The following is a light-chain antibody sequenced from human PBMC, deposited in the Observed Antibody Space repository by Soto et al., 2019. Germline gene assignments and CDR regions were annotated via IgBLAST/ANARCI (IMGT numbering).Light chain of an antibody. J-gene: IGLJ2*01. CDR2: YDS. CDR3: QVGYISSDHVL. Sequence: SYELTQPPSVSLAPGQTASITCGGNSIGSKSVHWYQQKPGQAPILVIYYDSDRPSGIPERFAGSNSGNTATLTISRVEAGAAAAYYCQVGYISSDHVLFGGGTKL. V-gene: IGLV3-21*04. CDR1: SIGSKS.